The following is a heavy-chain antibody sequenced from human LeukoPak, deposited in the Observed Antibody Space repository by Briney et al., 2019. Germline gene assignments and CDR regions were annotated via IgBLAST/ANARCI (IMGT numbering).Heavy chain of an antibody. V-gene: IGHV3-73*01. J-gene: IGHJ4*02. Sequence: GGSLRLSCADSGFTFSGSAMHWVRQASGKGLEWVGRIRSKANSYATAYAASVRGRFTISRDDSKNTVYLQMNSLKTEDTAVYYCAKGGLRDLGFDCWGQGTLVTVSS. D-gene: IGHD3-16*01. CDR1: GFTFSGSA. CDR3: AKGGLRDLGFDC. CDR2: IRSKANSYAT.